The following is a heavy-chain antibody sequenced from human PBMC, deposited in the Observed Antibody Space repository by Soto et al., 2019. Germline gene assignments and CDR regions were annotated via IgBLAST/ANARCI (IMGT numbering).Heavy chain of an antibody. Sequence: QITLKESGPPLVKPTQTLTLTCTFSGFSLRTSGVGVGWIRQPPGKALEWLALIYWDDGKRYSPSLKSRLTITKDPSKNQVVLRMTNMDPVDTATSYCAHLTTGGFYFDYWGQGTLVTVSS. CDR1: GFSLRTSGVG. V-gene: IGHV2-5*02. D-gene: IGHD4-17*01. CDR3: AHLTTGGFYFDY. CDR2: IYWDDGK. J-gene: IGHJ4*02.